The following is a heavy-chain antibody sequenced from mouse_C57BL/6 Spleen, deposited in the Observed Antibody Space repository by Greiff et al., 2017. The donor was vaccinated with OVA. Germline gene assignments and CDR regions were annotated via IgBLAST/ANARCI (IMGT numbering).Heavy chain of an antibody. CDR2: IDPEDGET. V-gene: IGHV14-2*01. J-gene: IGHJ1*03. CDR1: GFNITDYY. Sequence: EVQLQQSGAELVKPGASVKLSCTASGFNITDYYMHWVKQRTEQGLEWIGRIDPEDGETKYAPKFQGKATITADTSSNTAYLQLSSLTSEDAAVDYCARGYGSSTGYFDVWGTGTTVTVSS. D-gene: IGHD1-1*01. CDR3: ARGYGSSTGYFDV.